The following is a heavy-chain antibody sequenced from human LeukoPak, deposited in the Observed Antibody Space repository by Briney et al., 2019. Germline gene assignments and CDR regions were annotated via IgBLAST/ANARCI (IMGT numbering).Heavy chain of an antibody. D-gene: IGHD2-15*01. CDR1: GFTFSSYA. V-gene: IGHV3-53*01. J-gene: IGHJ6*02. CDR3: ARGGSFPINYYGMHV. Sequence: GGSLRLSCAASGFTFSSYAMSWVRQAPGKGLEWVSVIYSGGSTHYADSVKGRFTISRDTSKNALYLQMNSLRAEDTAVYYCARGGSFPINYYGMHVWGQGTTVTVSS. CDR2: IYSGGST.